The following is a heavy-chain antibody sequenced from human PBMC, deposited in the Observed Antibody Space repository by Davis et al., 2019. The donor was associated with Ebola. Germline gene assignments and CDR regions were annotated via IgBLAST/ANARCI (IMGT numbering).Heavy chain of an antibody. CDR1: GLTFSSYW. J-gene: IGHJ4*02. CDR3: ARDQSWGFGEADY. CDR2: IKQDGSEK. D-gene: IGHD3-10*01. Sequence: PAGSLRLSCAASGLTFSSYWMSCVRQAPGKGLEWVANIKQDGSEKYYVDSVKGRFTISRDNAKNSLYLQLHSLRAEDTAVYYCARDQSWGFGEADYWGQGTLVTVSS. V-gene: IGHV3-7*01.